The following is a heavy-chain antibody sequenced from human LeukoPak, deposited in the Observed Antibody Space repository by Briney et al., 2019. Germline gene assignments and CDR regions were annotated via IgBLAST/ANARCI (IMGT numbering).Heavy chain of an antibody. CDR1: GFTFSSYG. J-gene: IGHJ4*02. D-gene: IGHD2-15*01. CDR3: AKTVVVAALDY. V-gene: IGHV3-30*18. Sequence: GGSLRLSCAASGFTFSSYGMHWVRQAPGKGLEWVAVISYDGSNKYYADSVKGRFTISRDNSKNMLYLQMNSLRAEDTAVYYCAKTVVVAALDYWGQGTLVTVSS. CDR2: ISYDGSNK.